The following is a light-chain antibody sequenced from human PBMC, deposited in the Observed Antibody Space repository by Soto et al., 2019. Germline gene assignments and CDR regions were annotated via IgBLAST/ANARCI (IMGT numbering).Light chain of an antibody. CDR1: QSVSSN. CDR2: DTS. V-gene: IGKV3D-15*01. CDR3: QQYDNWPYT. J-gene: IGKJ2*01. Sequence: ELVMTQSPATLSVSPGERATLSCRASQSVSSNLAWYQQKPGQAPRLLIYDTSNRATGVPARFSGSGSGTEFTLTISSLQSEDFAVYFCQQYDNWPYTFGQGTKVDIK.